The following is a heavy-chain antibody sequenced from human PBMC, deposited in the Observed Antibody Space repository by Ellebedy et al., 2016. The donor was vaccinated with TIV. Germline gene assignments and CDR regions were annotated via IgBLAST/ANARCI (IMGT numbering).Heavy chain of an antibody. Sequence: ASVKVSCXASGYSFTTYYMHWVRQAPGQGLEWMGIINPSGCRTTYAQKFHGRVTMTRDTSTSTVYMELSSLRSEDTAVYYCARVICNRYCSTTSPEDYSDYWGQGTLVTVSS. CDR1: GYSFTTYY. CDR2: INPSGCRT. V-gene: IGHV1-46*01. J-gene: IGHJ4*02. D-gene: IGHD2-2*01. CDR3: ARVICNRYCSTTSPEDYSDY.